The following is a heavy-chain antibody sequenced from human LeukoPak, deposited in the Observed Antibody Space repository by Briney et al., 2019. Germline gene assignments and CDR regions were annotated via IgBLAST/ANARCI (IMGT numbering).Heavy chain of an antibody. CDR2: IYYSGST. CDR1: GGSFSGYY. J-gene: IGHJ4*02. V-gene: IGHV4-59*01. CDR3: ARDSSGWDY. Sequence: SETLSLTCAVYGGSFSGYYWSWIRQPPGEGLEWIGYIYYSGSTNYNPSLKSRVTISVDTSKNQFSLKLSSVTAADTAVYYCARDSSGWDYWGQGTLVTVSS. D-gene: IGHD6-19*01.